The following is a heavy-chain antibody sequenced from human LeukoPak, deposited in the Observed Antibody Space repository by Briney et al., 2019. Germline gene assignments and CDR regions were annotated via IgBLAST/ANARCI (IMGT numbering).Heavy chain of an antibody. CDR2: IYYGGNT. D-gene: IGHD3/OR15-3a*01. V-gene: IGHV4-59*01. CDR3: ARSPPRFGGLQT. J-gene: IGHJ4*02. Sequence: SETLSLTCSVSDGFISSYYWTWIRQPPGKGLEYIGYIYYGGNTNSNPSLKSRVTISLDSSKRQLSPKLTSATSADTAVYYCARSPPRFGGLQTWGQGTLVTVSS. CDR1: DGFISSYY.